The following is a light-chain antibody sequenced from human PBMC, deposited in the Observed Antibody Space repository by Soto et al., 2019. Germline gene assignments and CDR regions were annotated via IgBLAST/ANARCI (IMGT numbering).Light chain of an antibody. CDR3: QQYNNWRT. V-gene: IGKV3-15*01. CDR2: GAS. Sequence: EIVMTQSPATLSVSPGERATHSCRASQSVSSNLAWYQQKPGQAPRLLIYGASTRATGIPARFSGSGSGTEFTLTFSSLQSEDFAVYYCQQYNNWRTFGQGTKVDIK. CDR1: QSVSSN. J-gene: IGKJ1*01.